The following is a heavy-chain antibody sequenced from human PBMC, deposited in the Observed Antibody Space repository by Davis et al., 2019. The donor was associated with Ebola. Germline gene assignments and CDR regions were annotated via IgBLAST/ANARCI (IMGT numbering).Heavy chain of an antibody. CDR1: GFTFSGSA. CDR2: IRSKANSYAT. CDR3: SRGGYESDY. V-gene: IGHV3-73*01. Sequence: GVLKISCAASGFTFSGSAMHWVRQASGKGLEWVGRIRSKANSYATAYAASVKGRFTISRDDSKNTAYLQMNSLKTEDTAVYYCSRGGYESDYWGQGTLVTVSS. J-gene: IGHJ4*02. D-gene: IGHD5-12*01.